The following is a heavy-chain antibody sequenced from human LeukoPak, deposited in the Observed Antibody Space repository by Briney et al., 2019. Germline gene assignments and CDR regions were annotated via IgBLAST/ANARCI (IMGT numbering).Heavy chain of an antibody. CDR3: AELGITMIGGV. D-gene: IGHD3-10*02. V-gene: IGHV3-74*01. J-gene: IGHJ6*04. CDR1: GFTFSNYW. CDR2: INGDGRST. Sequence: GGSLRLSCAASGFTFSNYWMHWVRQAPGKGLVWVSRINGDGRSTTYADSVKGRFTISRDNAKNSLYLQMNSLRAEDTAVYYCAELGITMIGGVWGKGTTVTISS.